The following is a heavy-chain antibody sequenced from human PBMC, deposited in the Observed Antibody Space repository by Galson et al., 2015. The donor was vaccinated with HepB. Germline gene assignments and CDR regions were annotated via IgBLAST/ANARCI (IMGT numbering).Heavy chain of an antibody. J-gene: IGHJ4*02. CDR2: IYWNDDK. Sequence: PALVKPTQTLTLTCTFSGFSLSTSGVGVGWIRQPPGKALEWLALIYWNDDKRYSPSLKSRLTITKDTSKNQVVLTMTNMDPVDTATYYCARDFIDYYDSSGSDYWGQGTLVTVSS. CDR3: ARDFIDYYDSSGSDY. D-gene: IGHD3-22*01. V-gene: IGHV2-5*01. CDR1: GFSLSTSGVG.